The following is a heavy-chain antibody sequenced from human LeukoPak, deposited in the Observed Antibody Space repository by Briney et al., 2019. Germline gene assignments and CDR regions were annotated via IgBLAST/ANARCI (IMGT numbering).Heavy chain of an antibody. CDR2: IYHSGST. V-gene: IGHV4-30-2*01. D-gene: IGHD3-10*01. Sequence: SQTLSLTCTVSGGSISSGGYYWSWIRQPPGKGLEWIGYIYHSGSTYYNPSLKSRVTISVDRSKNQFSLKLSSVTAADTAVYYCARDPGSWFDPWGQGTLVTVSS. CDR1: GGSISSGGYY. CDR3: ARDPGSWFDP. J-gene: IGHJ5*02.